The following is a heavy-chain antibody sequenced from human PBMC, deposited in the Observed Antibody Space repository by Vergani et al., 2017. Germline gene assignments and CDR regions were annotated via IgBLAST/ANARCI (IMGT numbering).Heavy chain of an antibody. J-gene: IGHJ4*02. CDR3: VREETFYDSVSDYLAGYFDH. Sequence: VQLVESGGGLVKPGGSLRLSCEASGFSFPGYAMSWVRQAPGSGLEWVASISGRSSYVNYAVSVKGRFTISRDNAKNSLFLQMNSLRAEDTAVYYCVREETFYDSVSDYLAGYFDHWGQGALVTVSS. D-gene: IGHD3-3*01. CDR2: ISGRSSYV. CDR1: GFSFPGYA. V-gene: IGHV3-21*06.